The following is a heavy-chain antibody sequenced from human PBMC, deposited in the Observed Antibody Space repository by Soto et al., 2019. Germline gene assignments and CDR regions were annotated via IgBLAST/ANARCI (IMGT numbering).Heavy chain of an antibody. Sequence: QVQLVQPGAEVRKPGSSVKVSCKASGGTFSRHAISWVRQAPGQGLEWMGGIIPIFGTANHAQKFQGRVTIIADESTSTVYMELSSLRSEDTAIYYCARGWGYDSNDYYYAYWGQGTLVIVSS. CDR1: GGTFSRHA. D-gene: IGHD3-22*01. CDR2: IIPIFGTA. V-gene: IGHV1-69*01. J-gene: IGHJ4*02. CDR3: ARGWGYDSNDYYYAY.